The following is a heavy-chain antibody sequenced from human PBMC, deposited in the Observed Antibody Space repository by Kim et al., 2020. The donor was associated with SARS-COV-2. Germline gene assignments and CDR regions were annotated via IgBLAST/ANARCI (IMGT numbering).Heavy chain of an antibody. CDR2: INPSGGST. Sequence: ASVKVSCKASGYTFTSYYMHWVRQAPGQGLELMGIINPSGGSTSYAQKFQGRVTMTRDTSTSTVYMELSSLRSEDTAVYYCASTYYYGSGSYYNAPVFPFDYWGQGTLVTVSS. D-gene: IGHD3-10*01. CDR1: GYTFTSYY. J-gene: IGHJ4*02. V-gene: IGHV1-46*01. CDR3: ASTYYYGSGSYYNAPVFPFDY.